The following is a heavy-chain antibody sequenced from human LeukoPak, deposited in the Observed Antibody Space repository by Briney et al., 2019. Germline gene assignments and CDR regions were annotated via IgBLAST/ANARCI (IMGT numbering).Heavy chain of an antibody. CDR3: ARRIVVTRGFDY. CDR1: GGSISSSSYY. CDR2: IYYSGST. J-gene: IGHJ4*02. V-gene: IGHV4-39*01. Sequence: SETLSLTXTVSGGSISSSSYYWGWICQPPGKGLEWIGSIYYSGSTYYNPSLKSRVTISVDTSKNQFSLKLSSVTAADTAVYYCARRIVVTRGFDYWGQGTLVTVSS. D-gene: IGHD4-23*01.